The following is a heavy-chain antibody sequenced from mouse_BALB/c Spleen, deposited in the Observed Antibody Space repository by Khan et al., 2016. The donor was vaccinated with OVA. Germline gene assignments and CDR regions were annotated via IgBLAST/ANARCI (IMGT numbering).Heavy chain of an antibody. Sequence: VRLQQSGADLVRPGALVKLSCKASGFNIKDSYMHWVKQRPEQGLEWIGWIDPENGKTIYDPKFQEKASITADTSSNTAYMQLISLTSEDTADYYCARSGYVAWFGYWGQGTLVTVSA. J-gene: IGHJ3*01. CDR2: IDPENGKT. CDR3: ARSGYVAWFGY. CDR1: GFNIKDSY. D-gene: IGHD2-10*02. V-gene: IGHV14-1*02.